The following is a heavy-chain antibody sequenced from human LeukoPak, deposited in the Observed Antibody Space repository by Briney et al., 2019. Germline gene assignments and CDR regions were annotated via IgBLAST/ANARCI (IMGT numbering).Heavy chain of an antibody. J-gene: IGHJ4*02. V-gene: IGHV4-39*07. CDR3: ARTGYSSSYYKFRFDY. CDR2: IYYSGST. D-gene: IGHD6-13*01. Sequence: SETLSLTCSVSGGSISNNIYYWGWIRQPLGKGLEWIGNIYYSGSTYYNPSLKSRVIISVDTSKNQFSLKMSSVTAADTAVYYCARTGYSSSYYKFRFDYWGQGTLVTVSS. CDR1: GGSISNNIYY.